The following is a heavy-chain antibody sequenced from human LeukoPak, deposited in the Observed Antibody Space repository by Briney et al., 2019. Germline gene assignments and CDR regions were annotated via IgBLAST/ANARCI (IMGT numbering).Heavy chain of an antibody. V-gene: IGHV3-74*01. CDR3: VSFYETH. CDR1: GNYW. D-gene: IGHD2/OR15-2a*01. Sequence: PGGSLRLSCAASGNYWMHWVRQAPGKGPVWVSHINSDGSWTSYADSVKGRFTISKDNAKNTVYLQMNSLRAEDTAVYYCVSFYETHWGRGTLVTVSS. J-gene: IGHJ4*02. CDR2: INSDGSWT.